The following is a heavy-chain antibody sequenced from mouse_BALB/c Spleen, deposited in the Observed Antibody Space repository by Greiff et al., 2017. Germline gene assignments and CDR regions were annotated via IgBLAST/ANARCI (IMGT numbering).Heavy chain of an antibody. J-gene: IGHJ4*01. CDR2: ISSGSSTI. CDR3: ARAYYGSSQYYYAMDY. D-gene: IGHD1-1*01. CDR1: GFTFSSFG. Sequence: EVQLVESGGGLVQPGGSRKLSCAASGFTFSSFGMHWVRQAPEKGLEWVAYISSGSSTIYYADTVKGRFTISRDNPKNTLFLQMTSLRSEDTAMYYCARAYYGSSQYYYAMDYWGQGTSVTVSS. V-gene: IGHV5-17*02.